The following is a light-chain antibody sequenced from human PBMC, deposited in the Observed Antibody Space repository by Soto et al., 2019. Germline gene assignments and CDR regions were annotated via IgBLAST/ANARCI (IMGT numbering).Light chain of an antibody. V-gene: IGLV2-23*01. CDR3: CSYAGSSTSYV. CDR1: SSDVGSYNL. J-gene: IGLJ1*01. Sequence: QSALTQPASVSGSPGQSITISCTGTSSDVGSYNLVSWYQQHPGKAPKLMIYEGSKRPSGVSNRFSASKSGNTASLTISGLQADDEADYYCCSYAGSSTSYVFGTGTKLTVL. CDR2: EGS.